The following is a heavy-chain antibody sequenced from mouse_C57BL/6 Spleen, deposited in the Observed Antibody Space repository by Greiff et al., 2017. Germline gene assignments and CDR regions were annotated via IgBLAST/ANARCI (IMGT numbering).Heavy chain of an antibody. Sequence: EVQLQQSGPELVKPGASVKMSCKASGYTFTDYYMHWVKQSHGQSLEWIGYIKPNNGGTSYNQKFKGKATLTVNKSSSTAYMELRSLTSEDSAVYYCAREYYYGSSFAYWGQGTMVTVSA. V-gene: IGHV1-22*01. D-gene: IGHD1-1*01. J-gene: IGHJ3*01. CDR3: AREYYYGSSFAY. CDR1: GYTFTDYY. CDR2: IKPNNGGT.